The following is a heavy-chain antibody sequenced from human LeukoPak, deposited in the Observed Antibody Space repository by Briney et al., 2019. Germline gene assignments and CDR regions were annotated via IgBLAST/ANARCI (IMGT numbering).Heavy chain of an antibody. CDR2: IDTVGNT. V-gene: IGHV3-13*01. J-gene: IGHJ6*02. D-gene: IGHD7-27*01. CDR1: GFTFSSYD. Sequence: GGSLRLSCAASGFTFSSYDMHWDRQATGKGLEWVSAIDTVGNTYYAGSVKGRFTISRENAKNSLYLQMNSLRDGDTAVYYCIRIRTGEHQYGMDVWGQGTTVTVSS. CDR3: IRIRTGEHQYGMDV.